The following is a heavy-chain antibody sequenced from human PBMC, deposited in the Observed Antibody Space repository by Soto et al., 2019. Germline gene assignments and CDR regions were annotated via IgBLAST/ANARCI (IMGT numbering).Heavy chain of an antibody. V-gene: IGHV3-33*01. CDR1: GFTFSSYG. CDR2: IWFDGSDK. D-gene: IGHD5-18*01. J-gene: IGHJ4*02. Sequence: QVQLVESGGGVVQPGRSLRLSCAASGFTFSSYGMHWVRQAPGKGLEWVALIWFDGSDKYYTESVKGRFTISRDNSKSTLYLQMNSLRAEDTAVYYCTAQPPTIIQLWSKYYFDYWGQGTLVTVSS. CDR3: TAQPPTIIQLWSKYYFDY.